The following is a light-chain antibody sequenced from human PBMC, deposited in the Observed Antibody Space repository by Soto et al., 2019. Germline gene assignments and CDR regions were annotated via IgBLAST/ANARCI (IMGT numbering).Light chain of an antibody. V-gene: IGKV3-15*01. CDR1: QSVSVN. CDR3: QQYNDWTFT. Sequence: EIVMTQSPGTLSVSPGERATLSCRASQSVSVNLAWYQQKPGQAPRLLIYGVSTRATGIPARFSGSESGTEFTLTISSLQSEDFAVYYCQQYNDWTFTFGHGTKVDIK. J-gene: IGKJ3*01. CDR2: GVS.